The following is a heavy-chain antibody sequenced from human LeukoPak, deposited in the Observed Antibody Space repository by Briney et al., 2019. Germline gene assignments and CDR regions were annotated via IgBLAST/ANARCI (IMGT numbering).Heavy chain of an antibody. Sequence: PSETLSLTCTVSGGSIRSYHWSWIRQPPGKRLEWIGYIYDSGSTNYNPSLKSRVTISVDTSKNQFSLKLSSVTAADTAVYYCARGRGYLREFDYWGQGTLVTVSS. CDR3: ARGRGYLREFDY. J-gene: IGHJ4*02. D-gene: IGHD5-12*01. V-gene: IGHV4-59*12. CDR1: GGSIRSYH. CDR2: IYDSGST.